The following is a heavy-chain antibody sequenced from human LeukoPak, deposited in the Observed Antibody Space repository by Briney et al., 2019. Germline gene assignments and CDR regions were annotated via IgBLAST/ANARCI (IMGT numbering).Heavy chain of an antibody. CDR2: ISDSGGTT. CDR1: GFTFSSYA. Sequence: GGSLRLSCAASGFTFSSYAMSWVRQAPGKGLEWVSGISDSGGTTYYADSVKGHFTISRDNAKNSLFLQMNSLRAEDTAVYYCARGSGWLDYWGQGTLVTVSS. J-gene: IGHJ4*02. CDR3: ARGSGWLDY. V-gene: IGHV3-23*01. D-gene: IGHD6-19*01.